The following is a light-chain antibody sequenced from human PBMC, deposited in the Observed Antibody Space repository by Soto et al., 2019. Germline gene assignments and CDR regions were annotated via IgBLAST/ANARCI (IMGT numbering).Light chain of an antibody. CDR1: QTSSSW. J-gene: IGKJ4*01. CDR2: KAS. V-gene: IGKV1-5*03. Sequence: DIQMTQSPSTLSASVGDRVTITCRASQTSSSWLAWYQQKPEKATKLLIYKASSLESGVPSRFSGSGSGSEFTLSISSLQPDDFATYYCQQYNSYPLTFGGGTKVEIK. CDR3: QQYNSYPLT.